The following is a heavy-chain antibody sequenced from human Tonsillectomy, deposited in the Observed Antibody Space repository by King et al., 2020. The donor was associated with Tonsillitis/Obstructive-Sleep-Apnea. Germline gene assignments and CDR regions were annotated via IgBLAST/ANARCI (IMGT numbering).Heavy chain of an antibody. Sequence: VPLQESGPGLVKPSGTLSLTCAVSGGSINSGDWWSWVRQPPGKGLEWIGQIYHSGHTNYNPSLKSRVTISVDKSKDQFSLKLSSVTAADTAVYYCASRGGRSGYYSFDSWGQGTLVTASS. J-gene: IGHJ4*02. D-gene: IGHD3-3*01. CDR3: ASRGGRSGYYSFDS. CDR2: IYHSGHT. CDR1: GGSINSGDW. V-gene: IGHV4-4*02.